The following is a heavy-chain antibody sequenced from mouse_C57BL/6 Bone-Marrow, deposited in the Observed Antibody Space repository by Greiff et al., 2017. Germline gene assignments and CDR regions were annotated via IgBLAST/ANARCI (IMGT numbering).Heavy chain of an antibody. J-gene: IGHJ3*01. V-gene: IGHV1-19*01. CDR2: INPYNGGT. D-gene: IGHD1-1*01. Sequence: VQLQQSGPVLVKPGASVKMSCKASGYTFTDYYMNWVKQSHGKSLEWIGVINPYNGGTSYNQKFKGKATLTVDKSSSTAYMELNSLTSEDSAVYYCARRDYYGSQAWFAYWGQGTLVTVSA. CDR1: GYTFTDYY. CDR3: ARRDYYGSQAWFAY.